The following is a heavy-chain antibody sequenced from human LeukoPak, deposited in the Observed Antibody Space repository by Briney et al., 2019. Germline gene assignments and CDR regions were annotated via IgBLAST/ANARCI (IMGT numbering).Heavy chain of an antibody. CDR1: GFTFSSYG. D-gene: IGHD3-22*01. J-gene: IGHJ4*02. CDR3: AKDPDSSGYYPVYYFDY. Sequence: GGSLRLSCAASGFTFSSYGMHWVRQAPGKGLEWVAFIRYDGGNKYYADSVKGRFTISRDNSKTTLYLQMNSLRAEDTAVYYCAKDPDSSGYYPVYYFDYWGQGTLVTVSS. V-gene: IGHV3-30*02. CDR2: IRYDGGNK.